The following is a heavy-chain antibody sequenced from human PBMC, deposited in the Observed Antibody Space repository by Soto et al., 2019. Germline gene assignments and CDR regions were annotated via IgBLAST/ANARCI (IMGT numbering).Heavy chain of an antibody. CDR2: ICGSGGST. CDR3: AKDRTIFGVVTVDY. Sequence: PGGSLRLSCAASGFTFSSYAMSWVRQAPGKGLEWVSVICGSGGSTYYADSVKGRFTISRDNSKNTLYLQMNSLRAEDTAVYYCAKDRTIFGVVTVDYWGQGTLVTVSS. D-gene: IGHD3-3*01. CDR1: GFTFSSYA. V-gene: IGHV3-23*01. J-gene: IGHJ4*02.